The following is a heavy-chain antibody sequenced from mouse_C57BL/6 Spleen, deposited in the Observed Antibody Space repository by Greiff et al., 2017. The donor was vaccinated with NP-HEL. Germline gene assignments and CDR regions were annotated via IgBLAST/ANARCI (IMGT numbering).Heavy chain of an antibody. CDR1: GFNIKDDY. V-gene: IGHV14-4*01. D-gene: IGHD2-2*01. Sequence: EVQLQQSGAELVRPGASVKLSCTASGFNIKDDYMHWVKQRPEQGLEWIGWIDPENGDTEYASKFQGKATITADTSSNTAYLQLSSLTSEDTAVYYCTTNDGYDGGRAMDYWGQGTSVTVSS. CDR3: TTNDGYDGGRAMDY. CDR2: IDPENGDT. J-gene: IGHJ4*01.